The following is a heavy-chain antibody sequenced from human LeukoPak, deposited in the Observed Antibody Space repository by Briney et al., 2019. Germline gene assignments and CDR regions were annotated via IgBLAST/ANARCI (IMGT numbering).Heavy chain of an antibody. CDR2: ISGSGGST. Sequence: GGSLRLSRTASGFTFSSYAMSWVRQAPGKGLEWVSAISGSGGSTYYADSVKGRFTISRDNSKNTLYLQMNSLRAEDTAVYYCAKREGGATKYFDYWGQGTLVTVSS. J-gene: IGHJ4*02. CDR3: AKREGGATKYFDY. V-gene: IGHV3-23*01. D-gene: IGHD1-26*01. CDR1: GFTFSSYA.